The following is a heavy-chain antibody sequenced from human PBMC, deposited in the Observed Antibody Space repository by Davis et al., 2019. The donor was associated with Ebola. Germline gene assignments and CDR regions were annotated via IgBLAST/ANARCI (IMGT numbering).Heavy chain of an antibody. CDR3: ARDPGSSWYFMDV. D-gene: IGHD6-13*01. Sequence: GGSLRLSCSASGFTFTTYAMHWVRQAPGKGLEYVSAISYNGGSTYYADSVKGRFTISRDNAKNSLYLQMNSLRAEDTAVYYCARDPGSSWYFMDVWGKGTTVAVSS. CDR1: GFTFTTYA. J-gene: IGHJ6*04. CDR2: ISYNGGST. V-gene: IGHV3-64*04.